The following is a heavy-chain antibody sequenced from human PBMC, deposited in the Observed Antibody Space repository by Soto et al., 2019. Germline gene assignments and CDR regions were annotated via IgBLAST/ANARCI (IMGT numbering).Heavy chain of an antibody. CDR1: GFTFSSNA. D-gene: IGHD3-10*01. Sequence: EVQLLESGGGLVQPGGSLRLSCAASGFTFSSNATSWVRQAPGKGLEWVSAISGSGGSTYYADSVKGRFTISRDNSKNTLYLQMNSLRAEHTAVYYCAKALRGVIIDFDYWGQGTLVTVSS. CDR3: AKALRGVIIDFDY. CDR2: ISGSGGST. V-gene: IGHV3-23*01. J-gene: IGHJ4*02.